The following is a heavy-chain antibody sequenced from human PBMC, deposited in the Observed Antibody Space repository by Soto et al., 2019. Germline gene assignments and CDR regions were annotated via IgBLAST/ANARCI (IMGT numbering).Heavy chain of an antibody. V-gene: IGHV1-18*01. CDR2: ISAHNGNS. J-gene: IGHJ6*03. D-gene: IGHD3-10*01. CDR3: ARDWYFYGSGSPNHMDV. Sequence: QVQLVQSGDEMMKPGASVKVSCQASVYTFSNYGITWVRQAPGQGLEWMGWISAHNGNSKYAQSLQGRLTLTTDTSTSTAYMELRSLRSDDTAVYYCARDWYFYGSGSPNHMDVWGKGTTVSVSS. CDR1: VYTFSNYG.